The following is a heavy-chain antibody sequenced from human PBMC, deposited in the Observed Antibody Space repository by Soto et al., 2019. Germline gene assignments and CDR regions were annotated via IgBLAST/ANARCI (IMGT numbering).Heavy chain of an antibody. D-gene: IGHD3-10*01. J-gene: IGHJ6*03. CDR3: AAIIRGGYYYMDV. CDR2: IYYSGST. Sequence: SETLSLTCTVSGGSISSGGYYWSWIRQHPGKGLEWIGYIYYSGSTYYNPSLRSRVTISVDTSKNQFSLKLSSVTAADTAVYYCAAIIRGGYYYMDVWGKGTTVTVSS. V-gene: IGHV4-31*03. CDR1: GGSISSGGYY.